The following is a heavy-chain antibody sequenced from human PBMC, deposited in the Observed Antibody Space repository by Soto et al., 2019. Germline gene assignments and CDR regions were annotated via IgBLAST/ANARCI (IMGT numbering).Heavy chain of an antibody. V-gene: IGHV4-59*12. Sequence: SETLSLTCTVSGGSISSYYWSWIRQPPGKGLEWIGYIYYSGSTTYNPSLKSRIIMSVDTSKNQFSLNVSSMTAADTAVYYCARGLRYSGMDVWGQGTTVTVSS. J-gene: IGHJ6*02. CDR2: IYYSGST. CDR3: ARGLRYSGMDV. CDR1: GGSISSYY.